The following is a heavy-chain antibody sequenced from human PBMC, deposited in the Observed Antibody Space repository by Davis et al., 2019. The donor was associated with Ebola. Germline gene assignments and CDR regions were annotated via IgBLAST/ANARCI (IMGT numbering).Heavy chain of an antibody. V-gene: IGHV3-33*01. D-gene: IGHD3-3*01. J-gene: IGHJ4*02. CDR1: GFSFRDYG. CDR3: ARDVLRLLEWLLIPPGD. Sequence: GESLKISCAASGFSFRDYGMQWVRQAPGRGLEWVSIIWYDGSQTYYADSVKGRFTISRDNSKNTLYLQMNSLRAEDTAVYYGARDVLRLLEWLLIPPGDWGQGTQVTVSS. CDR2: IWYDGSQT.